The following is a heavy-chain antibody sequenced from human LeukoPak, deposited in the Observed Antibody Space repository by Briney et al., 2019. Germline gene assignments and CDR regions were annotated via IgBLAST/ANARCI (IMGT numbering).Heavy chain of an antibody. J-gene: IGHJ4*02. V-gene: IGHV3-23*01. D-gene: IGHD3-16*01. CDR2: ISGSGGST. CDR3: AKTYVWYYFDY. CDR1: GFTFSTYG. Sequence: GGSLRLSCVASGFTFSTYGMSWVRQAPGKGLEWVSTISGSGGSTYYAESVKGRFTISRDNSKNTLYLQMNSLRAEDTAVYYCAKTYVWYYFDYWGQGILVTVS.